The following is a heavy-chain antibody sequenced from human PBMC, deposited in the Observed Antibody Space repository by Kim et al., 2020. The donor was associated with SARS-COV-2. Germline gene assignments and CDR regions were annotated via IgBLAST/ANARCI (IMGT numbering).Heavy chain of an antibody. CDR1: GVTFSSYA. J-gene: IGHJ5*02. CDR2: IIPIFGTA. D-gene: IGHD6-19*01. Sequence: SVKVSCKASGVTFSSYAISWVRQAPGQGLEWMGGIIPIFGTANFAQKFQGRVTITADESTSTAYMELSSQRSEDSAVYYCASFRIAVDGGCWFDPWGQG. V-gene: IGHV1-69*13. CDR3: ASFRIAVDGGCWFDP.